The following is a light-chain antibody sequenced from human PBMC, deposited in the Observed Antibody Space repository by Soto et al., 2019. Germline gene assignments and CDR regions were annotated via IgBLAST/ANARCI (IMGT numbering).Light chain of an antibody. V-gene: IGLV4-60*02. CDR3: ETWDSNGAV. Sequence: QLVLTQSSSASASLGSSVKLTCTLSSGHSSYIIAWHQQQPGKAPRYLMKLEGSGSYNKGSGVPDRFSGSSSGADRYLTISNLQFEDEADYYCETWDSNGAVFGGGTQLTVL. CDR1: SGHSSYI. J-gene: IGLJ7*01. CDR2: LEGSGSY.